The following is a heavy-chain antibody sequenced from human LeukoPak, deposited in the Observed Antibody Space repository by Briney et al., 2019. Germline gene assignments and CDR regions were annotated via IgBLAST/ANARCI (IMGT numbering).Heavy chain of an antibody. D-gene: IGHD7-27*01. CDR1: GCTFSSYR. V-gene: IGHV3-74*01. CDR2: VKYHGINT. J-gene: IGHJ1*01. Sequence: AGSLRLSCVASGCTFSSYRKHWGRQGPRQGLMSDSRVKYHGINTNYADSVKGRFTISRDNANPTLYLQMTSLRAEDTGIYHCGRGDTCFWGFQHWGQGTIVSVSS. CDR3: GRGDTCFWGFQH.